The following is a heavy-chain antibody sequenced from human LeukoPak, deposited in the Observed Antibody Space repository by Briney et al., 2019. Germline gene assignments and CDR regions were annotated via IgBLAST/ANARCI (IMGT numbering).Heavy chain of an antibody. CDR1: GGSFSGYC. CDR2: INHSGST. Sequence: SETLSLTCTVYGGSFSGYCWSWIRQPPGKGLEWIGEINHSGSTNYNPFLKSRVTISVDTSKNQFSLKLSSVTAADTAVYYCARGDRLLWFGELTISRIHNWFDPWGQGTLVTVSS. J-gene: IGHJ5*02. CDR3: ARGDRLLWFGELTISRIHNWFDP. D-gene: IGHD3-10*01. V-gene: IGHV4-34*01.